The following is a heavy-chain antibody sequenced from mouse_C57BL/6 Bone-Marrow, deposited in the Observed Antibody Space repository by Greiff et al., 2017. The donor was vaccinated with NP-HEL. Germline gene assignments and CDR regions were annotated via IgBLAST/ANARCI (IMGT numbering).Heavy chain of an antibody. CDR3: ATRWFYAMDY. D-gene: IGHD1-1*02. V-gene: IGHV1-9*01. CDR1: GYTFTGYW. Sequence: VKLVESGAELMKPGASVKLSCKATGYTFTGYWIEWVKQRPGHGLAWIGELLPGSGSTNYNEKFKSKATLTVDKSSSTAYMQLSSLTSEDSAVYYCATRWFYAMDYWGQGTSVTVSS. CDR2: LLPGSGST. J-gene: IGHJ4*01.